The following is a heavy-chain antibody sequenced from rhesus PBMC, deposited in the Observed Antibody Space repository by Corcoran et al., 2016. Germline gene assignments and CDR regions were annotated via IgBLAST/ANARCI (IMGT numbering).Heavy chain of an antibody. V-gene: IGHV4-65*02. Sequence: QVQLQESGPGLVKPSETLSLTCAVSGDPISRYNWWTWIRQPPGKGLEWIGNIGGKIGATTSTPSVRDRVTSSKTTSKNKCFWKLNTMTAEDTAVYHCGRHPFPYGSLDVWGRGILVTVSS. CDR1: GDPISRYNW. J-gene: IGHJ5-2*02. CDR2: IGGKIGAT. D-gene: IGHD3-9*01. CDR3: GRHPFPYGSLDV.